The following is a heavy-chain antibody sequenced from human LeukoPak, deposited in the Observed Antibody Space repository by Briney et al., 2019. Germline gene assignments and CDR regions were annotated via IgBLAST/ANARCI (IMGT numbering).Heavy chain of an antibody. V-gene: IGHV4-39*01. J-gene: IGHJ5*02. CDR2: FHYSGNT. Sequence: PSETLSLTCTVSGGSISSSSYYWGWIRQPPGKGLEWIGNFHYSGNTLYNPSLKGRVTISEDTSKNQFSLKLSSVTAADTAVYYCARRIAAAGWFDPWGQGTLVTVSS. CDR1: GGSISSSSYY. D-gene: IGHD6-13*01. CDR3: ARRIAAAGWFDP.